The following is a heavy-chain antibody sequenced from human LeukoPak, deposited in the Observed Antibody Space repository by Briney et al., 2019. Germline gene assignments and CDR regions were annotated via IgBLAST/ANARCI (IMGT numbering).Heavy chain of an antibody. J-gene: IGHJ4*02. D-gene: IGHD2-2*01. V-gene: IGHV4-34*01. Sequence: QVQLQESGPGLVEPSETLSLTCTVSGGSISTYYGNWIRQPPGKGLEWIGEINHSGSTNYNPSLKSRVTISVDTSKNQFSLKLSSVTAADTAVYYCARGLVVPAAADYWGQGTLVTVSS. CDR1: GGSISTYY. CDR3: ARGLVVPAAADY. CDR2: INHSGST.